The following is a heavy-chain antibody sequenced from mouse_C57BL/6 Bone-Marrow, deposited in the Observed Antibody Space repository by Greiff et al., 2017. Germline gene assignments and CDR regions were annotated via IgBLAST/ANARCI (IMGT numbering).Heavy chain of an antibody. CDR3: ARFWVWLPFDY. V-gene: IGHV1-75*01. Sequence: QVQLKESGPELVKPGASVKISCKASGYTFTDYYINWVKQRPGQGLEWIGWFFPGSGSTYYNEKFKGKATLTVDKSSSTAYMLLSRLTSEDSVVYFCARFWVWLPFDYWGQGTTLTVSS. CDR1: GYTFTDYY. D-gene: IGHD2-2*01. CDR2: FFPGSGST. J-gene: IGHJ2*01.